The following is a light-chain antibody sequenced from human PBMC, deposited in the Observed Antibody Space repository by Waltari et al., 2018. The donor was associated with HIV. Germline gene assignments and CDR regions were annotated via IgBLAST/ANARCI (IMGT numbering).Light chain of an antibody. J-gene: IGLJ1*01. CDR2: DNH. CDR3: GTWDSGLNAYV. Sequence: QSVLTQPPSVSAAPGPKLGIPCSGPHSNILSNSVSWYQQSPGRAPQLLIYDNHRRPAETPDRFSGSKSGTSGTLDITGLQTGDEADYYCGTWDSGLNAYVFGSGTKVTVL. V-gene: IGLV1-51*01. CDR1: HSNILSNS.